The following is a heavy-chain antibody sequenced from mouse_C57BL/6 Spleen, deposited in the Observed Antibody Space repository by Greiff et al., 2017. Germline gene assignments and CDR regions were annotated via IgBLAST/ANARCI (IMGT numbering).Heavy chain of an antibody. CDR1: GFTFSDYG. Sequence: EVKLVESGGGLVKPGGSLKLSCAASGFTFSDYGMHWVRQAPEKGLEWVAYISSGSSTIYYADTVKGRFTISRDNAKNTLFLQMTSLRSEDTAMYYCAKVYYGYDYFDYWGQGTTLTVSS. CDR3: AKVYYGYDYFDY. J-gene: IGHJ2*01. CDR2: ISSGSSTI. V-gene: IGHV5-17*01. D-gene: IGHD2-2*01.